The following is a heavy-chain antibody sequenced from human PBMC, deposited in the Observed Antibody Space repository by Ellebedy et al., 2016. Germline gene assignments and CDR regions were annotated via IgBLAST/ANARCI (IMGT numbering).Heavy chain of an antibody. CDR3: ANWDAGSYDLGY. CDR1: GYTFTSYA. V-gene: IGHV1-3*01. D-gene: IGHD1-26*01. CDR2: INAGNGNT. Sequence: ASVKVSXXASGYTFTSYAMHWVRQAPGQRLEWMGWINAGNGNTKYSQKFQGRVTITRDTSASTAYMELSSLRSEDTAVYYCANWDAGSYDLGYWGQGTLVTVSS. J-gene: IGHJ4*02.